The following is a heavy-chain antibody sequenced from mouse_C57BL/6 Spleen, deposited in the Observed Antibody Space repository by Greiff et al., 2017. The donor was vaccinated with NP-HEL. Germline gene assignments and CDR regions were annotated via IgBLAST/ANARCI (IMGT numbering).Heavy chain of an antibody. CDR1: GYAFTNYL. Sequence: QVQLKESGAELVRPGTSVKVSCKASGYAFTNYLIEWVKQRPGQGLEWIGVINPGSGGTNYNEKFKGKATLTADKSSSTAYMQLSSLTSEDSAVYFCAGDYEGWFAYWGQGTLVTVSA. CDR3: AGDYEGWFAY. CDR2: INPGSGGT. V-gene: IGHV1-54*01. J-gene: IGHJ3*01. D-gene: IGHD2-4*01.